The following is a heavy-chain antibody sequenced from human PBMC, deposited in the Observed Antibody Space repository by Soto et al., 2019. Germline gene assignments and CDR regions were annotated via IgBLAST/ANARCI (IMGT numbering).Heavy chain of an antibody. J-gene: IGHJ5*02. CDR2: IYTGGST. CDR3: ARAYGGNPALFDP. Sequence: EVQLVESGGGLIQPGGSLRLSCAASGFTVSSDYMSWVRQAPGKGLEWVSGIYTGGSTYYADSVKGRFTFSRDNSKNTLYLQMNSLRAEDTAVYYCARAYGGNPALFDPWGQGNLVTVSS. D-gene: IGHD4-17*01. V-gene: IGHV3-53*01. CDR1: GFTVSSDY.